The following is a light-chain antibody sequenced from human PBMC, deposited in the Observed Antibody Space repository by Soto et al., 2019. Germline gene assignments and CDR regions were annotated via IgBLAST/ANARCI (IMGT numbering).Light chain of an antibody. Sequence: SYELTQPLSVSVALGQTARITCGGNNIGSKNVHWYQQKPGQAPVLVIYRDSNRPSGIPERFSGSNSGNTATLTISRAQAGDEDDYYCQVWDSSTYVVFGGGTQLTVL. V-gene: IGLV3-9*01. J-gene: IGLJ2*01. CDR3: QVWDSSTYVV. CDR1: NIGSKN. CDR2: RDS.